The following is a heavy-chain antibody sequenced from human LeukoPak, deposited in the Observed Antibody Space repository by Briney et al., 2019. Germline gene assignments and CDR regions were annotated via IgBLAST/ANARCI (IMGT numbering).Heavy chain of an antibody. J-gene: IGHJ4*02. V-gene: IGHV3-53*01. Sequence: GGSLRLSCAASGFSVSSNYLTWVRQAPGRGLEWVSVLYSGGSSQYADSVKGRFTISKDISKNTFFLQMNSLRAEDTAVYYCARDYGSGMDCWGQGTQVTVSS. CDR3: ARDYGSGMDC. CDR1: GFSVSSNY. D-gene: IGHD3-3*01. CDR2: LYSGGSS.